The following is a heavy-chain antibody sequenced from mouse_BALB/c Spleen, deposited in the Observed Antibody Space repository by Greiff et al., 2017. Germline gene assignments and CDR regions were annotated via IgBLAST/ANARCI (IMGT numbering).Heavy chain of an antibody. V-gene: IGHV1S81*02. CDR1: GYTFTSYW. CDR2: INPSNGRT. D-gene: IGHD1-1*01. CDR3: AIIRGFAY. J-gene: IGHJ3*01. Sequence: QVQLQQPGAELVKPGASVKLSCKASGYTFTSYWMHWVKQRPGQGLEWIGEINPSNGRTNYNEKFKSKATLTVDKSSSTAYMQLSSLTSEDSAVYYCAIIRGFAYWGQGTLVTVSA.